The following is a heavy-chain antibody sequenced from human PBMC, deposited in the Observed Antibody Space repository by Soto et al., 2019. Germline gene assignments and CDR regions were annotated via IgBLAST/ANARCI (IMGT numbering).Heavy chain of an antibody. V-gene: IGHV3-53*04. CDR1: GFTVSSNY. Sequence: PGGSLRLSCAASGFTVSSNYMSCVRQAPGKGLEWVSVIYSGGSTYYADSVKGRFTISRHNSKNTLYLQMNSLRAEDTAVYYCARTYSSGWSASNYYYYYYMDVWGKGTTVTVSS. CDR2: IYSGGST. D-gene: IGHD6-19*01. CDR3: ARTYSSGWSASNYYYYYYMDV. J-gene: IGHJ6*03.